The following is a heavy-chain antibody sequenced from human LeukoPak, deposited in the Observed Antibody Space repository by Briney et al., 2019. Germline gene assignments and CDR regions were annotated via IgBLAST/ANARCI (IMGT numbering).Heavy chain of an antibody. D-gene: IGHD6-19*01. Sequence: PWGSLRLSSAASGFTFSNYDMNWVRQAPGNGLEWVSSISESGDTTHYADSVKGRFTTSRDKAQNTLYLQMNTRRAEDTALYYCAQQWFDCWGQGTLVTVSS. V-gene: IGHV3-23*01. CDR3: AQQWFDC. CDR1: GFTFSNYD. J-gene: IGHJ4*02. CDR2: ISESGDTT.